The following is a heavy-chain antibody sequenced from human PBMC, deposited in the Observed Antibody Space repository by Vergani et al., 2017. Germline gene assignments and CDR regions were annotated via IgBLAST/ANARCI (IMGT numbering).Heavy chain of an antibody. CDR2: INHSGST. V-gene: IGHV4-34*01. Sequence: QVQLQQWGAGLLKPSETLSLTCAVYGGSFSGYYWRWIRQPPGKGLEWFGEINHSGSTNYNPSLKSRVTISVDTSKNQFSLTLISVTAADTAVYYCARGPYSSSSQFDYWGQGTLVTVSS. CDR3: ARGPYSSSSQFDY. J-gene: IGHJ4*02. D-gene: IGHD6-6*01. CDR1: GGSFSGYY.